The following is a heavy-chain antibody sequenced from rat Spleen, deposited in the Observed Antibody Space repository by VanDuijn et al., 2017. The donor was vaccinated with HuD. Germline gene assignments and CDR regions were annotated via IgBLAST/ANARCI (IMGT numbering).Heavy chain of an antibody. Sequence: EVQLVESGGGLVQPGRSLKLSCVASGFTFNNYWMTWIRQAPGKGLEWVASITNTGGSTYYPESVKGRFTISRDNAKSTLYLQMNSLRSEDTATYYCTRVAAISVYYGSLFDYWGQGVMVTVSS. CDR3: TRVAAISVYYGSLFDY. CDR1: GFTFNNYW. CDR2: ITNTGGST. V-gene: IGHV5-31*01. J-gene: IGHJ2*01. D-gene: IGHD1-2*01.